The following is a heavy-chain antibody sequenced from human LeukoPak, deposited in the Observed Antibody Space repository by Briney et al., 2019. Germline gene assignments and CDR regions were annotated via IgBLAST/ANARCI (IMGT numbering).Heavy chain of an antibody. J-gene: IGHJ3*02. CDR3: ARADSSGYYLNSDAFDI. V-gene: IGHV3-53*01. Sequence: GGSLRLSCAASGFTVSSNYMGWVRQAPGKGLEWVSVIYSGGSTYYADSVKGRFTISRDNSKNTLYLQMNSLRAEDTAVYYCARADSSGYYLNSDAFDIWGQGTMVTVSS. CDR1: GFTVSSNY. D-gene: IGHD3-22*01. CDR2: IYSGGST.